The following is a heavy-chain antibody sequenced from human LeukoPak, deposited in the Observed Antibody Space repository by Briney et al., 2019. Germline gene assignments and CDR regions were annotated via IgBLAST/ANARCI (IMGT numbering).Heavy chain of an antibody. D-gene: IGHD3-22*01. CDR2: TKKDGSEK. CDR1: GFTFSSYW. V-gene: IGHV3-7*01. J-gene: IGHJ4*02. CDR3: VRVDTSGYYYELSFDY. Sequence: AGSLRLSCAASGFTFSSYWMSWVRQAPGKGLEWVANTKKDGSEKEYVDSVKGRFTISRDNAKNSLYLQMNSLRVEDTAVYYCVRVDTSGYYYELSFDYWGQGTLVTVSS.